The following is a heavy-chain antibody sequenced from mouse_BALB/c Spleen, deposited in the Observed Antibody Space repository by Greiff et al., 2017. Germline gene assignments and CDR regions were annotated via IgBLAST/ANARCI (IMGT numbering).Heavy chain of an antibody. CDR1: GFTFSSFG. J-gene: IGHJ2*01. V-gene: IGHV5-17*02. CDR2: ISSGSSTI. Sequence: EVKLVESGGGLVQPGGSRKLSCAASGFTFSSFGMHWVRQAPEKGLEWVAYISSGSSTIYYADTVKGRFTISRDNPKNTLFLQMTSLRSEDTAMYYCARDYRYDYWGQGTTLTVSS. D-gene: IGHD2-14*01. CDR3: ARDYRYDY.